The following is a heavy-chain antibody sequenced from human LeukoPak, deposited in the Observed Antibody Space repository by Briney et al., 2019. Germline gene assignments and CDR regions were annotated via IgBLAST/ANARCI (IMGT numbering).Heavy chain of an antibody. D-gene: IGHD1-26*01. V-gene: IGHV4-34*01. CDR3: ARGRILGYYYYYYYMDV. CDR2: INHSGST. CDR1: GGSFSGYY. J-gene: IGHJ6*03. Sequence: SETLSLTCAVYGGSFSGYYWSWIRQPPGKGVEWIGEINHSGSTNYNPSLKSRVTISVDTSKNPFSLKLSSVTAADTAVYYCARGRILGYYYYYYYMDVWGKGTTVTVSS.